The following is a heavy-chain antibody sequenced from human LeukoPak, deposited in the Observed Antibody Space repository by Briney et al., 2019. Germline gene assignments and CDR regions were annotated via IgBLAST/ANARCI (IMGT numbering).Heavy chain of an antibody. V-gene: IGHV1-2*06. J-gene: IGHJ4*02. Sequence: GASVKVSCKASGYTFTGYYMHWVRQAPGQGLEWMGRINPNSGGTNYGQKFQGRVTMTRDTSISTAYMELSRLKSDDTAVYYCATLTRITGTSRPHYWGQGTLVTVSS. D-gene: IGHD1-20*01. CDR2: INPNSGGT. CDR1: GYTFTGYY. CDR3: ATLTRITGTSRPHY.